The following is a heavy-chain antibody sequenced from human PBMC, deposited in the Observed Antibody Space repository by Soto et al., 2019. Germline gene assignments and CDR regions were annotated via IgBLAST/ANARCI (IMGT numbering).Heavy chain of an antibody. V-gene: IGHV5-10-1*01. Sequence: GESLKISCKGSGYSFTSYWISWVRQMPGKGLEWMGRIDPSDSYTNYSPSFQGHVTISADKSISTAYLQWSSLKASDTAMYYCARHREAARAYYYYGMDVWGQGTTGTVSS. CDR3: ARHREAARAYYYYGMDV. CDR2: IDPSDSYT. D-gene: IGHD6-6*01. J-gene: IGHJ6*02. CDR1: GYSFTSYW.